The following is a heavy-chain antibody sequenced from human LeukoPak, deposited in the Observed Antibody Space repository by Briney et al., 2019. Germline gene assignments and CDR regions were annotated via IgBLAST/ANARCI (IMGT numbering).Heavy chain of an antibody. Sequence: PGGSLRLSCAASGFTFSSYSMNWVCQAPGKGLEWVSSISSSSTYIYYADSVKGRFTISRDNAKNSLYLQMNSLRAEDTAVYYCASPSLFGVAPASHWGQGTLVTVSS. V-gene: IGHV3-21*01. J-gene: IGHJ4*02. CDR1: GFTFSSYS. CDR3: ASPSLFGVAPASH. D-gene: IGHD3-3*01. CDR2: ISSSSTYI.